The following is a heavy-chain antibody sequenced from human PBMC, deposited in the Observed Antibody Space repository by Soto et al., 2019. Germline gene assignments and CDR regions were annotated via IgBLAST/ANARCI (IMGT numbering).Heavy chain of an antibody. CDR2: INSGGRT. Sequence: EVQLLESGGGLVQPGGSLRLSCAASGFTFSSYTMNWVRQAPGKGLEWVSGINSGGRTYYADSVKGLFTISRDDSKNTLYLQIISLRAEDTAVYYCAKDLRPDGVWDLDYWGQGTLVTVSS. CDR3: AKDLRPDGVWDLDY. D-gene: IGHD4-17*01. J-gene: IGHJ4*02. CDR1: GFTFSSYT. V-gene: IGHV3-23*01.